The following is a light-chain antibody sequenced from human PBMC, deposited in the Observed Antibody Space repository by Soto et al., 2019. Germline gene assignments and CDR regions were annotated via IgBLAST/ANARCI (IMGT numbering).Light chain of an antibody. Sequence: EIVLTQSPGTLSLSPGEIATLSCRASQSVSSSYLAWYQQKPGQAPRLLIYGASSRATGIPDRFSGSGSGTDFTLTISRLETEDFAVYYCQQYGSPITFGQGTRLEIK. J-gene: IGKJ5*01. CDR2: GAS. V-gene: IGKV3-20*01. CDR3: QQYGSPIT. CDR1: QSVSSSY.